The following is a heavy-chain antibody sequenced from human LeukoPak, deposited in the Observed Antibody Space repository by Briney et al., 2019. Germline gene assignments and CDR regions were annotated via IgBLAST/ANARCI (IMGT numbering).Heavy chain of an antibody. V-gene: IGHV3-23*01. CDR3: AKDGRDIVVVVASRGPYNWFDP. D-gene: IGHD2-15*01. Sequence: GGSLRLSCAASGFTFSSYAMSWVRQAPGKGLEWVSAISGRGGSTYYADSVKGRFTISRDNSKNTLYLQMNSLRAEDTAVYYCAKDGRDIVVVVASRGPYNWFDPWGQGTLVTVSS. J-gene: IGHJ5*02. CDR1: GFTFSSYA. CDR2: ISGRGGST.